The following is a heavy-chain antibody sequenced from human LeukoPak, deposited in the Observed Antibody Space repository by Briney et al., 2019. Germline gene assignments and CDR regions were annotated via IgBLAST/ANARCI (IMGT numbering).Heavy chain of an antibody. V-gene: IGHV3-48*03. CDR1: GFTFSSYE. D-gene: IGHD3-16*01. Sequence: GGSLRLSCAASGFTFSSYEMNWVRQAPGKGLEWVSYISSSGSTIYYADSVKGRFTISRDNAKNSLYLQMNSLRAEDTAVYYCARGGWFGVSEVHYWGQGTLVTVSS. CDR3: ARGGWFGVSEVHY. J-gene: IGHJ4*02. CDR2: ISSSGSTI.